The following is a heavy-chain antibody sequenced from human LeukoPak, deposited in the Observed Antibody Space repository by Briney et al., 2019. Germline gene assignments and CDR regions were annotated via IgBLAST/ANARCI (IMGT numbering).Heavy chain of an antibody. J-gene: IGHJ4*02. CDR3: ARARGYSYGSEFDY. CDR2: IYHSGST. Sequence: KSSETLSLTCAVSGGSISSSNWWSWVRPPPGKGLEWIGEIYHSGSTNYNPSLKSRVTISVDKSKNQFSLKLSSVTAADTAVYYCARARGYSYGSEFDYWGQGTLVTVSS. V-gene: IGHV4-4*02. D-gene: IGHD5-18*01. CDR1: GGSISSSNW.